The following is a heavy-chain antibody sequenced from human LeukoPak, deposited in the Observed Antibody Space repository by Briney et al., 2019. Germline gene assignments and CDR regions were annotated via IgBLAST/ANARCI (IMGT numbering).Heavy chain of an antibody. D-gene: IGHD2-2*01. CDR2: ISSSSSYI. CDR3: ARGSCSSTSCRGYYYYGMDV. CDR1: GFTFSSYS. V-gene: IGHV3-21*01. J-gene: IGHJ6*02. Sequence: PGGSLRLSCAASGFTFSSYSMNWVRQAPGKGLEWVSSISSSSSYIYYADSVKGRFTISRDNAKNSLYLQMSSLRAEDTAVYYCARGSCSSTSCRGYYYYGMDVWGQGTTVTVSS.